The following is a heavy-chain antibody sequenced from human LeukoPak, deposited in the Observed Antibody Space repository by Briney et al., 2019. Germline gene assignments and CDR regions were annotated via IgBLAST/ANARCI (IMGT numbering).Heavy chain of an antibody. CDR3: ARVRILYSTFDY. CDR1: GYTFTGYY. Sequence: ASVKVSCKASGYTFTGYYIHWVRQAPGQGLEWMGWNNPKSGGTNYAQKFQGRVTMTRDTSTSTAYMELSRLRSDDTAVYYCARVRILYSTFDYWGQGTLVTVSS. V-gene: IGHV1-2*02. D-gene: IGHD2-15*01. J-gene: IGHJ4*02. CDR2: NNPKSGGT.